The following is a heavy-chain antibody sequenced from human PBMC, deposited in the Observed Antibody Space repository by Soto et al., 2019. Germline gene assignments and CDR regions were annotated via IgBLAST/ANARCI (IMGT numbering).Heavy chain of an antibody. Sequence: GASVKVSCKASGYTFTNYAIHWVRQAPGQRLDWMGWINAGNGNTKYSQKFQDRLTVTRDTSATTVYMELSSLRSEDTAVYYCARGFRASGSTFDSWGQGTLVTVSS. CDR3: ARGFRASGSTFDS. J-gene: IGHJ4*02. CDR2: INAGNGNT. D-gene: IGHD3-10*01. CDR1: GYTFTNYA. V-gene: IGHV1-3*01.